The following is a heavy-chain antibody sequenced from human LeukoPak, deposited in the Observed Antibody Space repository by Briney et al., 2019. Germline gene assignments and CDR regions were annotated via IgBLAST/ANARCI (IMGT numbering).Heavy chain of an antibody. V-gene: IGHV3-23*01. D-gene: IGHD2-2*01. CDR2: ISGSGGST. Sequence: GGSLRLSCAASGFTFSSYAMSWVRQAPGKGLEWVSAISGSGGSTYYAGSVKGRFTISRDNSKNTLYLQMNSLRAEDTAVYYCAKDSYYQLLASFAYWGQGTLVTVSS. CDR3: AKDSYYQLLASFAY. J-gene: IGHJ4*02. CDR1: GFTFSSYA.